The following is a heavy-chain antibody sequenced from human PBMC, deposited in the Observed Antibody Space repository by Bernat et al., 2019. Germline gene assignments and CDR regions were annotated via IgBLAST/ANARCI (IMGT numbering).Heavy chain of an antibody. CDR1: GFTFSSYS. CDR3: ASTPTPPIYDSSGYFDY. D-gene: IGHD3-22*01. J-gene: IGHJ4*02. CDR2: ISSSSSTI. Sequence: EVQLVESGGGLVQPGGSLRLSCAASGFTFSSYSMNWVRQAPGKGLEWVSYISSSSSTIYYADSVKGRFTISRDNAKNSLYLQMNSLRDEDTAVYYCASTPTPPIYDSSGYFDYWGQGTLVTVSS. V-gene: IGHV3-48*02.